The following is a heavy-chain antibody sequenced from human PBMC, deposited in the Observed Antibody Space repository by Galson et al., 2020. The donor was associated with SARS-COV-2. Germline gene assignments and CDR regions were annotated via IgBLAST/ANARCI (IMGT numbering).Heavy chain of an antibody. D-gene: IGHD1-26*01. Sequence: SETLSLTCTVSAGSISNYYCGWIPQPPGKGLEWNGYIYYNGNTKYNASLRSRVTMSVDTYKNQFSLTLSSVTAADTAVYYCARYTGTYLHYWGQGALVAVSS. CDR2: IYYNGNT. CDR1: AGSISNYY. V-gene: IGHV4-59*08. CDR3: ARYTGTYLHY. J-gene: IGHJ4*02.